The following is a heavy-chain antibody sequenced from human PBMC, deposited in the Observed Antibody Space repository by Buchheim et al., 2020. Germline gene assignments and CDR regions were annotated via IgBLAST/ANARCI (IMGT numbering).Heavy chain of an antibody. V-gene: IGHV3-30*18. Sequence: QVQLVESGGGVVQPGRSLRLSCAASGFIFSNFGMHWVRRAPGKGLEWVAVISYDGSFDYYAASVKGRFNISRDHSKNTMWLQMNSLRPEDTAVYYCTKEPLVNTGYYYPHWGQGTL. D-gene: IGHD2/OR15-2a*01. J-gene: IGHJ4*02. CDR3: TKEPLVNTGYYYPH. CDR1: GFIFSNFG. CDR2: ISYDGSFD.